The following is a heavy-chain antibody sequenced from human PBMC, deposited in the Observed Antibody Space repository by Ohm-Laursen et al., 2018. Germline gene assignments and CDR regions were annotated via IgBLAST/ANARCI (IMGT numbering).Heavy chain of an antibody. CDR3: ARLIRFDY. CDR2: ISSSSSTI. J-gene: IGHJ4*02. CDR1: GFTFSSYS. Sequence: GSLRLSCTASGFTFSSYSMNWVRQAPGKGLEWVSYISSSSSTIYYADSVKGRFTISRDNAKNSLYLQMNSLRAEDTAVYYCARLIRFDYWGQGTLVTVSS. V-gene: IGHV3-48*01.